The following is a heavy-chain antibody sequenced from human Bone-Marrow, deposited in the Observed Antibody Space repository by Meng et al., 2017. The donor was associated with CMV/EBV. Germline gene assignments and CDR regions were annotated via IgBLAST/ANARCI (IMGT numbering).Heavy chain of an antibody. Sequence: ISSGGYYWSWIRQHPGKGLEWIGYIYYSGSTYYNPSLKSRVTISVDTSKNQFSLKLSSVTAADTAVYYCAREINMGGDFWNQHWFDPWGQGTLVTVSS. V-gene: IGHV4-31*02. J-gene: IGHJ5*02. CDR2: IYYSGST. CDR1: ISSGGYY. D-gene: IGHD3-3*01. CDR3: AREINMGGDFWNQHWFDP.